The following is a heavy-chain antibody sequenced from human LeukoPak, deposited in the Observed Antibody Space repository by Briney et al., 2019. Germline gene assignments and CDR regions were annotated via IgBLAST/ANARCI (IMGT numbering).Heavy chain of an antibody. V-gene: IGHV4-59*01. CDR2: VYYSGST. CDR1: GDSISDYY. CDR3: ARELDGDGGWFDP. J-gene: IGHJ5*02. D-gene: IGHD5-24*01. Sequence: PSETLSLTCTVSGDSISDYYWSWIRQSPGKGLEWIGEVYYSGSTHYNPSLKSRVTISLDTSKNQFSLRLRSVTSADTVVYYCARELDGDGGWFDPWGQGILVTVSS.